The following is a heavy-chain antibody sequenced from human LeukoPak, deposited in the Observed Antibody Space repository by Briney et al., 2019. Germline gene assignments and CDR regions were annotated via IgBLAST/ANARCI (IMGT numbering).Heavy chain of an antibody. CDR1: GYSFTTHW. Sequence: GESLKISCKGSGYSFTTHWIGWVRQMPGKGLEWMGIIYPGDSDTTYSLSFQGQVTIAADKSISTAYLQWSSLKASDTAMYYCARSRSFDWFVDYWGQGTLVTVSS. CDR2: IYPGDSDT. D-gene: IGHD3-9*01. V-gene: IGHV5-51*01. J-gene: IGHJ4*02. CDR3: ARSRSFDWFVDY.